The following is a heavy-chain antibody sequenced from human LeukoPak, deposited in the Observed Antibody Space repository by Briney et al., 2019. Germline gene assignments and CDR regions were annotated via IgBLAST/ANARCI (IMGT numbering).Heavy chain of an antibody. J-gene: IGHJ4*02. CDR2: TSFVGST. V-gene: IGHV4-59*01. D-gene: IGHD3-10*01. CDR1: GGSISTYY. CDR3: ARASGSWSPPDH. Sequence: SETLSLTCSVSGGSISTYYWIWIRQLPGKGLEWIGYTSFVGSTTYNPSVKSRVTISVDTSKNQFSLKLNSVTAADTAVYYRARASGSWSPPDHWGQETLVTVS.